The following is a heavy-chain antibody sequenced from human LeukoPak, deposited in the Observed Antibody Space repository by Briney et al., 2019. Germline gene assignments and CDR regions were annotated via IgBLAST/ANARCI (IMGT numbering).Heavy chain of an antibody. CDR1: GGSISSSSYY. J-gene: IGHJ5*02. D-gene: IGHD3-9*01. CDR2: IYYSGST. V-gene: IGHV4-61*01. Sequence: SETLSLTCTVSGGSISSSSYYWSWIRQPPGKGLEWIGYIYYSGSTNYNPSLKSRVTISVDTSKNQFSLKLSSVTAADTAVYYCAGHYDILTGYPEGIDWFDPWGQGTLVTVSS. CDR3: AGHYDILTGYPEGIDWFDP.